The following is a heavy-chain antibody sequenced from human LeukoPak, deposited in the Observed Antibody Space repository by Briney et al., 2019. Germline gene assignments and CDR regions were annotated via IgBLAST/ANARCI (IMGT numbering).Heavy chain of an antibody. CDR2: IYYSGST. CDR3: ARAPRGVTTLFDY. Sequence: PSETLSLTCTVSGGSISSSSYFWGWIRQPPGKGLEWIGSIYYSGSTYYNPSLKSRVTISVDTSKNQFSLKLSSVTAADTAVYYCARAPRGVTTLFDYWGQGTLVTVSS. CDR1: GGSISSSSYF. J-gene: IGHJ4*02. D-gene: IGHD4-11*01. V-gene: IGHV4-39*07.